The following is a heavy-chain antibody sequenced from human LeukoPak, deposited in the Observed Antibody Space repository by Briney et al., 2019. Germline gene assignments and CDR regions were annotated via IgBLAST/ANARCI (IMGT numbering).Heavy chain of an antibody. CDR2: ISSSSSYI. Sequence: PGGSLRLSCAASEFTFSTYSMNLVRQAPGKGLEWVSSISSSSSYIYYADPVKGRFTISRDNAKNSLYLQMNSLRAEDTAVYYCARGENNYGYYYFDYWGQGTLVTVSS. CDR3: ARGENNYGYYYFDY. CDR1: EFTFSTYS. V-gene: IGHV3-21*01. J-gene: IGHJ4*02. D-gene: IGHD5-18*01.